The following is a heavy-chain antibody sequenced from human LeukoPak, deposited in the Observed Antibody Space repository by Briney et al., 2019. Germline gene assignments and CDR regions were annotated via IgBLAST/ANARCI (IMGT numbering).Heavy chain of an antibody. CDR3: ARGGGWFDP. V-gene: IGHV4-30-2*01. D-gene: IGHD3-16*01. CDR2: IYQSGTT. J-gene: IGHJ5*02. Sequence: SETLSLTCAVSGGSISSGGYSWHWIRQPPGKGLEWIVYIYQSGTTYYNPSLMSRVTVSLDRSRNQFSLKLNSVTAADTAVYYCARGGGWFDPWGQGTLVTVSS. CDR1: GGSISSGGYS.